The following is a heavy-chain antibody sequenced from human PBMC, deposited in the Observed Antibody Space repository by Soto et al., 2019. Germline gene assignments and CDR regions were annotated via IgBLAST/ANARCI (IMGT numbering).Heavy chain of an antibody. D-gene: IGHD2-8*01. CDR1: GFYFRQYA. CDR3: AKGMVPDQ. V-gene: IGHV3-23*01. Sequence: EVQLLESGGGFVQPGGSLRLSCAASGFYFRQYAMVWVRQAPGKGLEWVSAITATATHYADSVKGRFTISKDSSKTILYLDINNLRVEDTAVYYCAKGMVPDQWGQGTLITVSS. CDR2: ITATAT. J-gene: IGHJ5*02.